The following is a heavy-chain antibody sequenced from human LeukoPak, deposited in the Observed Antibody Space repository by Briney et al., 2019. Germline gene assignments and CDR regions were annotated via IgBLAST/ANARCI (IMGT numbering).Heavy chain of an antibody. CDR2: IGSGGRTT. D-gene: IGHD1/OR15-1a*01. V-gene: IGHV3-11*01. CDR1: GFTFSDYY. J-gene: IGHJ3*02. CDR3: ARGRTLTSHGAFDI. Sequence: GGSLRLSCAASGFTFSDYYMSWIRQAPGKGLEWVSYIGSGGRTTYYADSVKGRFTISRDNAKNSLYLQMNSLTAEDTAVYYCARGRTLTSHGAFDIWGQGTMVTVSS.